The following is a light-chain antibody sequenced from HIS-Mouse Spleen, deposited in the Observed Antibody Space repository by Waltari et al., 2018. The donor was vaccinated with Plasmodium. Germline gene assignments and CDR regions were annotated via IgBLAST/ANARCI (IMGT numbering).Light chain of an antibody. CDR1: ALPKKY. CDR3: YSTDSSGNHRV. CDR2: EDS. J-gene: IGLJ3*02. Sequence: SYELTQPPSVSVSPGQTARITCSGDALPKKYAYWYQQKSGQAPVLVIYEDSKRPSGNPDRLSGSSSGTMATLTISGAQVEDEADYYCYSTDSSGNHRVFGGGTKLTVL. V-gene: IGLV3-10*01.